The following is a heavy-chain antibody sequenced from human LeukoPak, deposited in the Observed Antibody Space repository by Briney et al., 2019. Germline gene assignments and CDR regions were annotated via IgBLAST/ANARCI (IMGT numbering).Heavy chain of an antibody. CDR1: GFTFSNYA. CDR2: IGGSGGNT. D-gene: IGHD2-15*01. J-gene: IGHJ6*02. CDR3: VRGSGGSPAGGYYYGMDV. Sequence: GGSLRLSCAASGFTFSNYAMSWVRQAPGKGLEWVSTIGGSGGNTYYADSVKGRFTISRDNSKHTLSLQMNSLKTEDTAVYYCVRGSGGSPAGGYYYGMDVWGQGTTVTVSS. V-gene: IGHV3-23*01.